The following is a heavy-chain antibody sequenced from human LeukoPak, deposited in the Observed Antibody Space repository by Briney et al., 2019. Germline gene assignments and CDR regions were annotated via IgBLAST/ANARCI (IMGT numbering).Heavy chain of an antibody. D-gene: IGHD3-10*01. CDR2: IYNTGTT. CDR3: ATLFGFSGYFDY. CDR1: GGSISNYF. Sequence: SETLSLTCSVSGGSISNYFCSGIRQSPAKGLEWIGFIYNTGTTSYNPSLRGRVTISIDTSKSQFSLNVNSVTAADTAVYYCATLFGFSGYFDYWGQGVLVTVSS. J-gene: IGHJ4*02. V-gene: IGHV4-59*01.